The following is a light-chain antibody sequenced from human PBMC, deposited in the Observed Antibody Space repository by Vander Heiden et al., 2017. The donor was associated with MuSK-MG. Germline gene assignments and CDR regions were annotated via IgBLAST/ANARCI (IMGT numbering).Light chain of an antibody. Sequence: QSVLTQPPSVSGAPGQRVTISCTGSSSNIGAGFHVHWFQQLPASAPSLLIYGDSNRPSGVPDRFSASKSGTSASLATTGPQAEEEADYYCQSYDSSRNGSLFGGGTKLTVL. CDR1: SSNIGAGFH. V-gene: IGLV1-40*01. CDR2: GDS. CDR3: QSYDSSRNGSL. J-gene: IGLJ2*01.